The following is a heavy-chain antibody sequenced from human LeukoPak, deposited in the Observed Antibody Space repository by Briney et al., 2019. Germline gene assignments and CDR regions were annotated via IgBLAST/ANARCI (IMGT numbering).Heavy chain of an antibody. V-gene: IGHV4-61*01. D-gene: IGHD3-9*01. CDR2: IYYTGTT. J-gene: IGHJ3*01. Sequence: SETLSLTCTVSGGSISSGSYYWTWIPQPPGKGLEWIGYIYYTGTTVYNPSLKSRITISLDKSKNQFSLKLRLVTAADTAVYYCARSGIFSGYDAFDVWGQGTMVTVSS. CDR3: ARSGIFSGYDAFDV. CDR1: GGSISSGSYY.